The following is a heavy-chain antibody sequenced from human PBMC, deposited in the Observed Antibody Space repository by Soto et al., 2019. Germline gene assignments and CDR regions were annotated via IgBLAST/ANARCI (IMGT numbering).Heavy chain of an antibody. CDR3: ARNYYDSSGYYYRGAFDI. CDR2: IYRDDST. Sequence: EVQLVESGGGLVQPGGSLRLSCAASGLTVSSNYMSWVRQAPGKGLEWVSVIYRDDSTFYSDSVKGRFTISRDNSKNTLYLQMNSLRAEDTAVYYCARNYYDSSGYYYRGAFDIWGQGTMVTVSS. D-gene: IGHD3-22*01. J-gene: IGHJ3*02. V-gene: IGHV3-66*01. CDR1: GLTVSSNY.